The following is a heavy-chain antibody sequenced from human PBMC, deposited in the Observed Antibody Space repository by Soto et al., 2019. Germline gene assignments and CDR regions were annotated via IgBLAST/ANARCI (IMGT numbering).Heavy chain of an antibody. V-gene: IGHV3-7*05. CDR3: ARDGVAPGLYFDH. Sequence: EVQLAESGGGLVHPGGSLGLSCAASGFTFSDYWMNWVRQTPGKRLEWVASIKYDGREKNYVDSVKGRFTISRDNAKNSVYLQMASLRAEDTAVYYCARDGVAPGLYFDHWGQGTPVTVSS. D-gene: IGHD2-15*01. J-gene: IGHJ4*02. CDR2: IKYDGREK. CDR1: GFTFSDYW.